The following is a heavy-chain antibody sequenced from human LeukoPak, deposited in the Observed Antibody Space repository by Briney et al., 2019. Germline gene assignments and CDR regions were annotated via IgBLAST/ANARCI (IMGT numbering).Heavy chain of an antibody. Sequence: PSETLSLTCTVSGGSISSGGYYWSWIRQHPGKGLEWIGYIYYSGSTNYNPSLKSRVTISVDTSKNQFSLKLSSVTAADTAVYYCAGTKDYYDSSGYLADAFDIWGQGTMVTVSS. CDR3: AGTKDYYDSSGYLADAFDI. CDR1: GGSISSGGYY. J-gene: IGHJ3*02. D-gene: IGHD3-22*01. V-gene: IGHV4-61*08. CDR2: IYYSGST.